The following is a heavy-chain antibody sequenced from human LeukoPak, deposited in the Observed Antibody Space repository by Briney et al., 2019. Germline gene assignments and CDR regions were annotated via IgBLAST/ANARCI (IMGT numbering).Heavy chain of an antibody. CDR3: AKGEVIVTTSYDY. J-gene: IGHJ4*02. D-gene: IGHD5-12*01. CDR1: GFAFNSYA. V-gene: IGHV3-23*01. Sequence: GGSLRLSCAASGFAFNSYAMSWVRQAPGKGLEWVSSISGSTGSTYYADSVKGRLIISRANSKNTLYLQMNSLRAEDTAIYYCAKGEVIVTTSYDYWGQGTLVTVSS. CDR2: ISGSTGST.